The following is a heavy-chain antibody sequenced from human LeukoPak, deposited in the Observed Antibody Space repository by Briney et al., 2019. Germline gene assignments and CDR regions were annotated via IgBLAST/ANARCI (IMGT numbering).Heavy chain of an antibody. V-gene: IGHV3-64*04. Sequence: GGSLRLSCSASGFTFSSYAMHWVRQAPGKGLEYVSAISSNGGSTYYADSVKGRFTISRDNSKNTLYLQMNSLRAEDTAVYYCARGSDTMIVVVSPLGYWGQGTLVTVSS. D-gene: IGHD3-22*01. CDR3: ARGSDTMIVVVSPLGY. CDR2: ISSNGGST. J-gene: IGHJ4*02. CDR1: GFTFSSYA.